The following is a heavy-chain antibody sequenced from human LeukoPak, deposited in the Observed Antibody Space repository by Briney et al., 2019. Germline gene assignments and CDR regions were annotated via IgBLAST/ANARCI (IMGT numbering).Heavy chain of an antibody. CDR3: ARLTVTTRSFDY. CDR1: GYTFTSYA. D-gene: IGHD4-17*01. V-gene: IGHV1-3*01. J-gene: IGHJ4*02. Sequence: ASVKVSCKASGYTFTSYAMHWVRQAPGQRLEWMGWINAGNGNTKYSQKFQGRVTITRDTSASTAYMELSSLRPEDTAVYYCARLTVTTRSFDYWGQGTLVTVSS. CDR2: INAGNGNT.